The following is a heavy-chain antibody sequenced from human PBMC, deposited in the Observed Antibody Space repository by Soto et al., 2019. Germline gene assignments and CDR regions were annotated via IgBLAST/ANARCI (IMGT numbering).Heavy chain of an antibody. CDR2: INYNGGTT. CDR3: VTWGGIEARNLDH. J-gene: IGHJ4*02. Sequence: PGGSLRLSCSASGFPFSNHAMHWVRQAPGKGLEYVSAINYNGGTTYYVDSVKGRFTISRDNSKNTLYLQMSSLKVEDTAMYHCVTWGGIEARNLDHWGQGTLVTVSS. V-gene: IGHV3-64D*06. D-gene: IGHD6-6*01. CDR1: GFPFSNHA.